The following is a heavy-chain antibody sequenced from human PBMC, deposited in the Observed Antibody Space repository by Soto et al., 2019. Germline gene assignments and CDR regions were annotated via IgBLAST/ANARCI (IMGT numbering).Heavy chain of an antibody. CDR2: IYHSGSN. CDR3: ARGRYYYDSSGYWGAFDI. CDR1: GGSISSGGYS. D-gene: IGHD3-22*01. Sequence: QLQLQESGSGLVKPSQTLSLTCAVSGGSISSGGYSWSWIRQPPGMGLEWIGYIYHSGSNYYNPSLKSRFTMSVDRSKNQFSLKLISVTAADTAVYYCARGRYYYDSSGYWGAFDIWGQGTMVTVSS. J-gene: IGHJ3*02. V-gene: IGHV4-30-2*01.